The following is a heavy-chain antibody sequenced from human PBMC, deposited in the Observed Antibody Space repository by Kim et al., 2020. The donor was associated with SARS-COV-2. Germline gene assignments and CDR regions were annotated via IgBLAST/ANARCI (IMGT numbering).Heavy chain of an antibody. J-gene: IGHJ5*01. CDR3: AKDRWGRVESHGPFES. D-gene: IGHD7-27*01. V-gene: IGHV3-64*01. CDR2: ISGNGDST. CDR1: GFPFSNFA. Sequence: GGSLRLSCAASGFPFSNFAMHWVRQAPGKGLEFVSTISGNGDSTYYANSVKGRFTISRDNSKNTLSLEMGSLRAEDRAVYYCAKDRWGRVESHGPFESWG.